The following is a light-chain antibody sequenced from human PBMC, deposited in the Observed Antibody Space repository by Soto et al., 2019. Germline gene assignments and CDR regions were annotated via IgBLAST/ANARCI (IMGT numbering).Light chain of an antibody. CDR3: QQYNNRPPL. CDR2: GAA. CDR1: ESISNN. V-gene: IGKV3-15*01. J-gene: IGKJ1*01. Sequence: EIVMTQSPATLSVSPGARAPLSCRAGESISNNLAWYQQKPGQAPRLLIYGAATRAAGIPARFSGRGSGTEFTLTISSLQSEDFGVYYCQQYNNRPPLFGQGTKVDIK.